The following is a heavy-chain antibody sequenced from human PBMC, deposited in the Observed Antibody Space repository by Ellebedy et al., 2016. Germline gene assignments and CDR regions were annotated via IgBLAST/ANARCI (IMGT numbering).Heavy chain of an antibody. CDR2: IYYTGST. V-gene: IGHV4-59*12. D-gene: IGHD6-19*01. Sequence: SETLSLTCIVSGGSISSYYWSWIRQPPGKGLEWIGHIYYTGSTDYDPSLKSRVTISVDTSKNQFSLTLTSVTAAGTAGYYCTSATVAGMGTMDVWGKGTTVTVSS. CDR1: GGSISSYY. J-gene: IGHJ6*03. CDR3: TSATVAGMGTMDV.